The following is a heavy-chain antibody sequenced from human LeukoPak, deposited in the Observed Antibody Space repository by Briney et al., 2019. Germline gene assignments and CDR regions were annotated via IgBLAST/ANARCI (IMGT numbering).Heavy chain of an antibody. D-gene: IGHD2-2*01. V-gene: IGHV3-21*01. CDR2: ISSSSSYI. J-gene: IGHJ4*02. Sequence: PGGSLRLSCAASGFTFSSYSMNWVRQAPGKGLGWVSSISSSSSYIYYADSVKGRFTISRDNAKNSLYLQMNSLRAEDTAVYYCARAPRQAQLPQFYYFDYWGQGTLVTVSS. CDR1: GFTFSSYS. CDR3: ARAPRQAQLPQFYYFDY.